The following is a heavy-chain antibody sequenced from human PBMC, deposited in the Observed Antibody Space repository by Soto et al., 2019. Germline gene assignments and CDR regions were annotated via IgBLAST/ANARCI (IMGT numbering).Heavy chain of an antibody. J-gene: IGHJ4*02. V-gene: IGHV3-23*01. D-gene: IGHD5-12*01. Sequence: EVQLLESGGTLVQPGGSLRLSCAASGFTFSDYVMSWVRQAPGKGLQWVSAISGRGGSTYYADSVKGRFTISRDNSKNTLYLQMNSLRVEDTAVYYCAKDRGYSYDFDYWGQGTLVTVSS. CDR3: AKDRGYSYDFDY. CDR2: ISGRGGST. CDR1: GFTFSDYV.